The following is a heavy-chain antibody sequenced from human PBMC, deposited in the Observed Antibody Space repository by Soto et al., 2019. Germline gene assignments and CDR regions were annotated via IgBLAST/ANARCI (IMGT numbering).Heavy chain of an antibody. CDR3: ARGDWNASQLGAYGMDV. J-gene: IGHJ6*02. CDR2: IYSSGST. CDR1: GGSISSYY. Sequence: SETLSLTCTVSGGSISSYYWNWIRQPPGKGLEWIGYIYSSGSTNYNPSLKSRVTISVDTSKNQFSLKLSSVTAADTAVYYCARGDWNASQLGAYGMDVWGQGTTVTVSS. D-gene: IGHD1-1*01. V-gene: IGHV4-59*01.